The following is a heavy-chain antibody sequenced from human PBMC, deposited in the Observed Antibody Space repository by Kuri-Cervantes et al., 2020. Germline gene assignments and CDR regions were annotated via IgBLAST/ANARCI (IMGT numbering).Heavy chain of an antibody. CDR3: TRRVGGSSADD. Sequence: SETLSLTCAVSGYSISSGYYWGWIRQPPGKGLEWIGSIYHSGSTYYNPSLKSRVTISVDTSKNQFSPKLSSVTAADTAVYYCTRRVGGSSADDWGQGTLVTVSS. D-gene: IGHD6-6*01. CDR1: GYSISSGYY. CDR2: IYHSGST. J-gene: IGHJ4*02. V-gene: IGHV4-38-2*01.